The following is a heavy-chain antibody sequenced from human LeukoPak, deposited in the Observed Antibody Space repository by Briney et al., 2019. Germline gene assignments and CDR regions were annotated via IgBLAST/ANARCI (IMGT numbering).Heavy chain of an antibody. CDR3: AMAPRRALDI. CDR2: INSDGSSA. J-gene: IGHJ3*02. Sequence: GGSLRLSCAASGFTFSSYWMHWVRQAPGKGLVWVSRINSDGSSATYADSVKGRFTISRDNAKNTLYLQMNSLRAEDTAVYYCAMAPRRALDIWGQGTMVTVSS. CDR1: GFTFSSYW. V-gene: IGHV3-74*01.